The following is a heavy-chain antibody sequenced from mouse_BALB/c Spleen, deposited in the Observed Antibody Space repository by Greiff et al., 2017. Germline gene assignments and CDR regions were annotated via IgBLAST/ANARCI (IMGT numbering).Heavy chain of an antibody. CDR1: GFTFSSFG. CDR3: AREVDYFDY. Sequence: EVNVVESGGGLVQPGGSRKLSCAASGFTFSSFGMHWVRQAPEKGLEWVAYISSGSSTIYYADTVKGRFTISRDNPKNTLFLQMTSLRSEDTAMYYCAREVDYFDYWGQGTTLTVSS. D-gene: IGHD1-1*02. J-gene: IGHJ2*01. V-gene: IGHV5-17*02. CDR2: ISSGSSTI.